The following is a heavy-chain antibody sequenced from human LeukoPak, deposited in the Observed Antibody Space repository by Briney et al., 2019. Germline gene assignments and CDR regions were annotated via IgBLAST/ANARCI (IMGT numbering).Heavy chain of an antibody. CDR3: ARGEVCSGGSCYSDNWFDP. J-gene: IGHJ5*02. V-gene: IGHV1-18*01. CDR2: ISAYNGNT. CDR1: GYTFTSYG. D-gene: IGHD2-15*01. Sequence: GVSVKVSCKASGYTFTSYGISWVRQAPGQGLEWMGWISAYNGNTNYAQKLQGRVTMTTDTSTSTAYMELRSLRSDDTAVYYCARGEVCSGGSCYSDNWFDPWGQGTLVTVSS.